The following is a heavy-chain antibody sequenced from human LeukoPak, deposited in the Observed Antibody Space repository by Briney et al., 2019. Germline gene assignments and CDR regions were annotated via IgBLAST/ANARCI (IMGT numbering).Heavy chain of an antibody. V-gene: IGHV3-21*01. CDR3: ARALWSGPVYYGMDV. Sequence: GGSLRLSCAASGFTFSSYSMNWVRQAPGKGLEWVSSISSSSSYIYYADSVKGRFTISRDNAKNSLYLQMNSLRAEDTAVYYCARALWSGPVYYGMDVWGQGTTVTVS. CDR1: GFTFSSYS. D-gene: IGHD3-10*01. CDR2: ISSSSSYI. J-gene: IGHJ6*02.